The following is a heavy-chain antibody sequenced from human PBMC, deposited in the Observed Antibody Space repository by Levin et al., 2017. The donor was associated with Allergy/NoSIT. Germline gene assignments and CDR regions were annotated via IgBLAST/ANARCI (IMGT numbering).Heavy chain of an antibody. D-gene: IGHD1-26*01. CDR3: AKGGAPNYYFDS. CDR2: INTSGGSK. CDR1: GFTFSSYA. Sequence: GGSLRLSCAPSGFTFSSYAMNWVRQAQGKGLEWVSTINTSGGSKYYADSVRGRFTISRDNSKNTLYLQMNSLRAEDTAVYYCAKGGAPNYYFDSWGQGTLVTVSS. V-gene: IGHV3-23*01. J-gene: IGHJ4*02.